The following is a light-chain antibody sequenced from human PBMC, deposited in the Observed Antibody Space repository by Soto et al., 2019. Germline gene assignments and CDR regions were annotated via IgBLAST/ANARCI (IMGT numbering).Light chain of an antibody. V-gene: IGKV3-20*01. CDR2: DAS. CDR1: QSVSSTY. Sequence: IVLTQSPGTLSLSPGERATLSCRTSQSVSSTYLAWYQQKPGQPPGLLIYDASSRATGIPDRFSGSGSGTDFTLTISRLEPEDFAVYYCQQYGTTSWTFGQGTKVDIK. CDR3: QQYGTTSWT. J-gene: IGKJ1*01.